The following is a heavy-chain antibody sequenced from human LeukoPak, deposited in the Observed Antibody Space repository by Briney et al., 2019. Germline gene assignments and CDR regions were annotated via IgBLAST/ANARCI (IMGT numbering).Heavy chain of an antibody. V-gene: IGHV3-23*01. D-gene: IGHD3-22*01. CDR2: ISGRGGST. CDR1: GFTFSSYA. CDR3: AKGYYYDSSGYNPIFFDY. J-gene: IGHJ4*02. Sequence: GGSLRLSCAASGFTFSSYAMSWVRQVPGKGLEWVSGISGRGGSTYHADSVKGRFTISRDNSKNTLYLQMNSLRAEDAALYYCAKGYYYDSSGYNPIFFDYWGQGALVTVSS.